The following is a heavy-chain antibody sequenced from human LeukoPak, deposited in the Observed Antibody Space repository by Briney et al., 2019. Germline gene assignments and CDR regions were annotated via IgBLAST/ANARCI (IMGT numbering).Heavy chain of an antibody. Sequence: PSQTLSLTCTVPGGSISSGGYYWSWIRQHPGKGLEWIGYIYYSGSTYYNPSLKSRVTISVDTSKNQFSLKLSSVTAADTAVYYCARDQVGSSWPSSGMDVWGQGTTVTVSS. CDR1: GGSISSGGYY. CDR2: IYYSGST. CDR3: ARDQVGSSWPSSGMDV. D-gene: IGHD6-13*01. J-gene: IGHJ6*02. V-gene: IGHV4-31*03.